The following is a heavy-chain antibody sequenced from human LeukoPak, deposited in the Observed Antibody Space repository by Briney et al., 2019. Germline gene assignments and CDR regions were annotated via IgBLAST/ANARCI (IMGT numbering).Heavy chain of an antibody. D-gene: IGHD5-24*01. CDR1: GGSISSYY. CDR2: IYYSGST. V-gene: IGHV4-59*12. J-gene: IGHJ6*02. Sequence: SETLSLTCTVSGGSISSYYWSWIRQPPGKGLEWIGYIYYSGSTYYNPSLKSRVTISVDTSKNQFSLKLSSVTAADTAVYYCARDRRDGYRNYYYYGMDVWGQGTTVTVSS. CDR3: ARDRRDGYRNYYYYGMDV.